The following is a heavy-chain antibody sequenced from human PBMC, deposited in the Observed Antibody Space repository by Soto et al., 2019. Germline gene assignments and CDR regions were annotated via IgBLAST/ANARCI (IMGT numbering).Heavy chain of an antibody. D-gene: IGHD6-19*01. V-gene: IGHV3-30*04. CDR3: ARSTAVSALDF. J-gene: IGHJ4*02. Sequence: QVQLVESGGGVVQPGKSLRASCAASGFSVSSYSMHWIRQAPGKGLEWVTVISYDGSKKYYEDSVKGRFSISRDTSKNTVYLQMNSLRVADTAVYYCARSTAVSALDFWGPGTLVTVSS. CDR1: GFSVSSYS. CDR2: ISYDGSKK.